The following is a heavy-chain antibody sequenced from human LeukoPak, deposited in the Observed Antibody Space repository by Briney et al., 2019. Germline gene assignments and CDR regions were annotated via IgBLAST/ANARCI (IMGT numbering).Heavy chain of an antibody. D-gene: IGHD3-10*01. CDR1: GFTVSSNH. J-gene: IGHJ4*02. CDR2: IYSGGST. V-gene: IGHV3-53*01. CDR3: ASLYGSGSYNYFDY. Sequence: GGSLRLSCAASGFTVSSNHMSWVRQAPGKGLEWVSVIYSGGSTYYADSVKGRFTISRGNSKNTLYLQMNSLRAEDTAVYYCASLYGSGSYNYFDYWGQGTLVTVSS.